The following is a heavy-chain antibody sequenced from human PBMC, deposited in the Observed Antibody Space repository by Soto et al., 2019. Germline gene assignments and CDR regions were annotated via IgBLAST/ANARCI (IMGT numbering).Heavy chain of an antibody. Sequence: QVQLQQWGAGLLKPSETLSLTCAVYGGSFSGYYWSWIRQPPGKGLEWIGEINHSGSTNYNPSLKSRVTISVDTSKNQFSLKLSSVTAADTAVYYCARGRSYDFWSGGGQGTLVTVSS. CDR2: INHSGST. V-gene: IGHV4-34*01. CDR1: GGSFSGYY. CDR3: ARGRSYDFWSG. D-gene: IGHD3-3*01. J-gene: IGHJ4*02.